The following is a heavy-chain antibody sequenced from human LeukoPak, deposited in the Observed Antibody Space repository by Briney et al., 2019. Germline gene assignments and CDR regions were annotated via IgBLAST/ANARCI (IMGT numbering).Heavy chain of an antibody. Sequence: SETLSLTCTVSGGSVSSGSYYWSWIRQPPGKGLEWIGYIYYSGSTNYNPSLKSRVTISVDTSKNQFSLKLSSVTAADTAVYYCARDADFWSGYYAFDIWGQGTMVTVSS. CDR1: GGSVSSGSYY. V-gene: IGHV4-61*01. CDR2: IYYSGST. CDR3: ARDADFWSGYYAFDI. J-gene: IGHJ3*02. D-gene: IGHD3-3*01.